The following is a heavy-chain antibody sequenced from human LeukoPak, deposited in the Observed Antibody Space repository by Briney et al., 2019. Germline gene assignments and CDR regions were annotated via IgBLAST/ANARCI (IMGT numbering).Heavy chain of an antibody. CDR3: VRDRTWAIDV. CDR1: GDSVSSNSGA. Sequence: SQTLSLTCAISGDSVSSNSGAWTWIRQSPSRGIEWLGRTYYRSNWYNDYAVAVRGRMTITPDTSKNQFSLQLNSVTPEDTAVYFCVRDRTWAIDVWGQGTMVTVSS. CDR2: TYYRSNWYN. V-gene: IGHV6-1*01. J-gene: IGHJ3*01. D-gene: IGHD1-14*01.